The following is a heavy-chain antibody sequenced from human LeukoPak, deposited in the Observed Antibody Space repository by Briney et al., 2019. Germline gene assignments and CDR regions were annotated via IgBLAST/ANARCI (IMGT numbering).Heavy chain of an antibody. J-gene: IGHJ4*02. CDR2: INPNSGGT. Sequence: GASVKVSCKASGYIFTGYYMHWVRQAPGQGLEWMGWINPNSGGTNYAQKFQGGVTMTRDTSISTAYMELSRLRSDDTAVYYCARGRDIVVGYWGQGTLVTVSS. D-gene: IGHD2-2*01. CDR1: GYIFTGYY. V-gene: IGHV1-2*02. CDR3: ARGRDIVVGY.